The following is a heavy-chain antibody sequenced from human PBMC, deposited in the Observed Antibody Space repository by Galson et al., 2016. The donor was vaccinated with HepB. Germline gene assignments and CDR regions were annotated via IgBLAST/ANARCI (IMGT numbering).Heavy chain of an antibody. CDR3: VRTAFTSVPGVLSEFDY. D-gene: IGHD3-10*01. CDR1: GYSFTGYY. Sequence: SVKVSCKASGYSFTGYYIHWVRQAPGQGLEWMGWINPNTGGAHLPQKFQGRVTLTRDTAISTAYMDLSSLKTADTPVYFCVRTAFTSVPGVLSEFDYWGQGTLVTVSS. J-gene: IGHJ4*02. V-gene: IGHV1-2*02. CDR2: INPNTGGA.